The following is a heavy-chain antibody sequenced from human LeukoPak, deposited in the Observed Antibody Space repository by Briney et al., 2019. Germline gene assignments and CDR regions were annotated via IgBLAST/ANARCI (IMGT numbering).Heavy chain of an antibody. Sequence: ASVKVSCKASGYTFTGYYMHWVRQAPGRGLEWMGWINPNSGGTNYAQKFQGRVTMTRDTSISTAYMELSRLRSDDTAVYYCARVESGSYQTLFDYWGQGTLVTVSS. J-gene: IGHJ4*02. CDR3: ARVESGSYQTLFDY. V-gene: IGHV1-2*02. CDR2: INPNSGGT. CDR1: GYTFTGYY. D-gene: IGHD1-26*01.